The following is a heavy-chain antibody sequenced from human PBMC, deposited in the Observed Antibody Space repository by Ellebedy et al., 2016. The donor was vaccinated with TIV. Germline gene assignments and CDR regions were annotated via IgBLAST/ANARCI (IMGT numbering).Heavy chain of an antibody. V-gene: IGHV1-69*04. CDR1: GGTFSSYA. J-gene: IGHJ4*02. CDR3: ARVDASPPLSVDFIDY. CDR2: IIPILGIA. Sequence: SVKVSCXASGGTFSSYAISWVRQAPGQGLEWMGRIIPILGIANYAQKFQGRVTITADKSTSTAYMELSSLRSEDTAVYYCARVDASPPLSVDFIDYWGQGTLVTVSS. D-gene: IGHD3/OR15-3a*01.